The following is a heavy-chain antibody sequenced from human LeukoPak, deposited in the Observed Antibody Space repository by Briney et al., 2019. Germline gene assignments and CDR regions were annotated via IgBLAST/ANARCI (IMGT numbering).Heavy chain of an antibody. Sequence: PGGSLRLSCAASTFTVSDKYMSWVRQAPGKGLEWVSVIYSDGSTYYADSVKGRFSISRDNSKNTVYLQMNSLRAEDTAVYYCARDLTYGGKRGYYFDYWGQGTLVTVSS. J-gene: IGHJ4*02. V-gene: IGHV3-66*01. D-gene: IGHD4-23*01. CDR2: IYSDGST. CDR3: ARDLTYGGKRGYYFDY. CDR1: TFTVSDKY.